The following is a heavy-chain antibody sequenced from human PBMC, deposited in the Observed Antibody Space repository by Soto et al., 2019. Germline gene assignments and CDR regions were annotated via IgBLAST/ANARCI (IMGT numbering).Heavy chain of an antibody. V-gene: IGHV4-31*03. J-gene: IGHJ4*02. D-gene: IGHD1-1*01. Sequence: SDTLSLTCSISGGSIRTVGHYGTWIRQPPGKGLEWIGSIYHTGSTYYSKSLRSRLTMSVDTSKSQFSLRLSSVTAADTAVYDRARATGNLRSRKGEDWSQGRLVTVS. CDR1: GGSIRTVGHY. CDR3: ARATGNLRSRKGED. CDR2: IYHTGST.